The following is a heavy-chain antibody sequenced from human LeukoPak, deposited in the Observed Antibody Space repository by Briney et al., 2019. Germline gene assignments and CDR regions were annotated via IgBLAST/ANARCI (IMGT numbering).Heavy chain of an antibody. CDR3: AADQYSSSWPNYGMDV. Sequence: SVKVSCKASGFTFTSSAMQWVRQARAQRLEWIGWIVVGSGNTNYAQKFQERVTITRDMSASTAYMGLSSLRSEDTAVYYCAADQYSSSWPNYGMDVWGQGTTVTVSS. J-gene: IGHJ6*02. CDR2: IVVGSGNT. D-gene: IGHD6-13*01. V-gene: IGHV1-58*02. CDR1: GFTFTSSA.